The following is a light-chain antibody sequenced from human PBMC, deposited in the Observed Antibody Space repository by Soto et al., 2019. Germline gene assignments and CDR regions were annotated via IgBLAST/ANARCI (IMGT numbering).Light chain of an antibody. CDR3: REQNGWSST. CDR1: QIVSTN. V-gene: IGKV3-11*01. CDR2: DSY. Sequence: EMGMTMSPSTXSSSPGERAPNPWRARQIVSTNWAWYQQKPGEXPXXXIYDSYRRATGITDRFGGSGCATDFTLTISRQSDEFAVFYCREQNGWSSTFGDGTKVDI. J-gene: IGKJ4*01.